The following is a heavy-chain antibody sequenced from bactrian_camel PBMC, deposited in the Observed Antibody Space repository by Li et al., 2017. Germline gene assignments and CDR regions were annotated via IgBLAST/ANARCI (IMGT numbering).Heavy chain of an antibody. V-gene: IGHV3S1*01. CDR1: GMRDSKFC. J-gene: IGHJ4*01. CDR2: FYTDTGRT. Sequence: HVQLVESGGGSVQAGGSLRLSCAVTGMRDSKFCMAWFRQVPGKGRKGIVGFYTDTGRTYYDDSVKGRFTISLDNSKNTVTLQMNNLTSDDAGKYYCGVGPRNRESCGKYTANFWGQGTQVTVS. CDR3: GVGPRNRESCGKYTANF.